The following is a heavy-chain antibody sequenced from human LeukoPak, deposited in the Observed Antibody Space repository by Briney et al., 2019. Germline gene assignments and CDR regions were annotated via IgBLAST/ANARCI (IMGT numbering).Heavy chain of an antibody. CDR1: GGSFSGYY. CDR2: INHSGST. CDR3: AVTLLWFGELLDQFDY. Sequence: SETLSLTCAVYGGSFSGYYWSRIRQPPGKGLEWIGEINHSGSTNYNPSLKSRVTISVDTSKNQFSLKLSSVTAADTAVYYCAVTLLWFGELLDQFDYWGQGTLATVSS. V-gene: IGHV4-34*01. J-gene: IGHJ4*02. D-gene: IGHD3-10*01.